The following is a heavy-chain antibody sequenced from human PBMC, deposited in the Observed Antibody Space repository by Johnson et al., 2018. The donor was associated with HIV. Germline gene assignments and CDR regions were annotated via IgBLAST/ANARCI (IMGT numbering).Heavy chain of an antibody. Sequence: VQVVESGGGVVQPGRSLRLSCAASGFTFSSYAMHWVRQAPGKGLEWVAVISYDGSNKYYADSVKGRFTISRDNSKNTLYLQMNSLRAEDTAVYYCARARNWNDDDAFDIWGQGTMVTVSS. J-gene: IGHJ3*02. V-gene: IGHV3-30*04. D-gene: IGHD1-1*01. CDR3: ARARNWNDDDAFDI. CDR1: GFTFSSYA. CDR2: ISYDGSNK.